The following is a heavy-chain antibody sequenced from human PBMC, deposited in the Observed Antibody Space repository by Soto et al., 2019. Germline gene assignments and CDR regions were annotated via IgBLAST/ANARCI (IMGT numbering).Heavy chain of an antibody. D-gene: IGHD2-21*02. CDR3: ARERSAYCGGDCYSVSGVDYFDY. J-gene: IGHJ4*02. Sequence: SETLSLTCTVSGGSISSSSYYWGWIRQPPGKALEWVGSIYYSGRTYYNPSLKSRVTISVDTSKNQFSLKLSSVTAADTAVYYCARERSAYCGGDCYSVSGVDYFDYWGQGTLVTVSS. CDR1: GGSISSSSYY. V-gene: IGHV4-39*07. CDR2: IYYSGRT.